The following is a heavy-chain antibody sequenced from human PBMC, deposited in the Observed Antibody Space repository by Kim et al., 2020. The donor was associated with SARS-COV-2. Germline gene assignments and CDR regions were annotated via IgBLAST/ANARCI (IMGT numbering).Heavy chain of an antibody. CDR2: KSRYGDGQ. Sequence: GGSLRLSCTGSGMSLSEYAIHWVRLAPGKGLEWEAHKSRYGDGQTYAGSVRGRLIVSRDSSTDSVFLQMNSLRTEDTAVYYCVLSSKSIQNSVDVWGQGTTVTVS. CDR3: VLSSKSIQNSVDV. J-gene: IGHJ6*02. D-gene: IGHD1-26*01. V-gene: IGHV3-30*03. CDR1: GMSLSEYA.